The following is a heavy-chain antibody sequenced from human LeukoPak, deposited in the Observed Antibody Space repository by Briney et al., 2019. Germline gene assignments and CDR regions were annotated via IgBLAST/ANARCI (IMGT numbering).Heavy chain of an antibody. CDR2: SGSGGDT. CDR1: GFTFSSYS. D-gene: IGHD4/OR15-4a*01. J-gene: IGHJ4*01. CDR3: AKARGATYGTYYFDY. V-gene: IGHV3-23*01. Sequence: GSLRLSCAASGFTFSSYSMNWVRQAPGKGLEWVSISGSGGDTYYADSVKGRFTISRDNSKNTLYLQMNSLRAEDTAVYYCAKARGATYGTYYFDYWGQGTTVTVSS.